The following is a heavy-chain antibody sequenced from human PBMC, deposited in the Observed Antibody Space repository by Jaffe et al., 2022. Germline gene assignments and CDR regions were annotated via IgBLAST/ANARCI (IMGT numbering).Heavy chain of an antibody. CDR1: GGSISSYY. CDR3: ARGQYSGSYYYIDLYSYYYYMDV. D-gene: IGHD1-26*01. Sequence: QVQLQESGPGLVKPSETLSLTCTVSGGSISSYYWSWIRQPPGKGLEWIGYIYYSGSTNYNPSLKSRVTISVDTSKNQFSLKLSSVTAADTAVYYCARGQYSGSYYYIDLYSYYYYMDVWGKGTTVTVSS. J-gene: IGHJ6*03. V-gene: IGHV4-59*01. CDR2: IYYSGST.